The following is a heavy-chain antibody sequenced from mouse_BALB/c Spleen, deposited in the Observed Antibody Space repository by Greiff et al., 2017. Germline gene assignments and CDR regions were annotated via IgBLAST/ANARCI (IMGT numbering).Heavy chain of an antibody. CDR3: ARRRDDGYYFDY. V-gene: IGHV1-7*01. D-gene: IGHD2-3*01. CDR2: INPSTGYT. Sequence: QVQLQQSGAELAKPGASVKMSCKASGYTFTSYWMHWVKQRPGQGLEWIGYINPSTGYTEYNQKFKDKATLTADKSSSTAYMQLSSLTSEDSAVYYCARRRDDGYYFDYWGQGTTLTVSS. CDR1: GYTFTSYW. J-gene: IGHJ2*01.